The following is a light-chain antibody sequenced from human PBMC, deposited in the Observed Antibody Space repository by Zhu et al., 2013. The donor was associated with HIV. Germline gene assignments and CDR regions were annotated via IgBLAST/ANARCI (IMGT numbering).Light chain of an antibody. CDR1: QNIGDS. V-gene: IGKV1-5*01. J-gene: IGKJ4*01. CDR3: HQFTT. Sequence: IQMTQSPSTLSASVGDRVTITCRASQNIGDSVAWYQQKPGKAPYVLIYSASSFISGVPSRFSGSGSATEFTLTVSNLQADDFATYYCHQFTTFGGGTKVEI. CDR2: SAS.